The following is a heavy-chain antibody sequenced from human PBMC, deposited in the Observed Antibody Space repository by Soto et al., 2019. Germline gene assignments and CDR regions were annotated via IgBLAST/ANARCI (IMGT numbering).Heavy chain of an antibody. CDR1: GFTFSGYS. V-gene: IGHV3-48*02. Sequence: PGGSLRLSCAASGFTFSGYSVNWVRQAPGKGLEWISYISSGSKTIYYADSVKGRFIVSRDNAKNSQYLQMNSLRDEDTAVYYCVREDILGVRSFDYWGQGTLVTV. D-gene: IGHD3-9*01. CDR3: VREDILGVRSFDY. CDR2: ISSGSKTI. J-gene: IGHJ4*02.